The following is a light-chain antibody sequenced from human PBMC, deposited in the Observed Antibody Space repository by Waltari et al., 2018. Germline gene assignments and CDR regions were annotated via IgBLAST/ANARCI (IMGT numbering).Light chain of an antibody. V-gene: IGKV3-15*01. CDR3: QQYNNWPGT. CDR2: GAS. J-gene: IGKJ1*01. Sequence: EIVMPPSPATLSVSPGERATHSCRASQRVSSNLAWYQQKPGQAPRLLIYGASTRATGIPARFSGSGSGTEFTLTISSLQSEDFAVYYCQQYNNWPGTFGQGTKVEIK. CDR1: QRVSSN.